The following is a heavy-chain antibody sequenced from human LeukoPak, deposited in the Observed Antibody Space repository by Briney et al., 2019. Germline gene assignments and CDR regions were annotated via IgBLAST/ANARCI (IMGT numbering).Heavy chain of an antibody. J-gene: IGHJ2*01. Sequence: GGSLRPSCAASGFTFSSYAMTWVRQAPGKGLEWVSAISGSGGSTYYADSVKGRFTISRDNSKNTLYLQMNSLRAEDTAVYYCAKGGLVVAWYFDLWGRGTLVTVSS. V-gene: IGHV3-23*01. D-gene: IGHD3-22*01. CDR1: GFTFSSYA. CDR3: AKGGLVVAWYFDL. CDR2: ISGSGGST.